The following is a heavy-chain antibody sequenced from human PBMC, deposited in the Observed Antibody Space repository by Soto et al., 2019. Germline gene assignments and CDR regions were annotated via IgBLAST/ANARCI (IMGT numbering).Heavy chain of an antibody. CDR1: GGSFSGYY. CDR2: INHSGST. D-gene: IGHD3-22*01. CDR3: ARVRPYYDSSGYYYYYYGMDV. J-gene: IGHJ6*02. Sequence: SETLSLTCAVYGGSFSGYYWSWIRQPPGKGLEWIGEINHSGSTNYNPSLKSRVTISVDTSKNQFSLKLSSVTAADTAVYYCARVRPYYDSSGYYYYYYGMDVWGQGTTVTVSS. V-gene: IGHV4-34*01.